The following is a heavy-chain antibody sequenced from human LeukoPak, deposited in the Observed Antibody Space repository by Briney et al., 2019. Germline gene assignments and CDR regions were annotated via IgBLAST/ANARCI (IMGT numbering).Heavy chain of an antibody. CDR2: ISGSGGST. V-gene: IGHV3-23*01. J-gene: IGHJ6*04. CDR1: GFTFSSYA. CDR3: AKDLQEYQDV. D-gene: IGHD2-2*01. Sequence: PGRCLTLSCAASGFTFSSYAMSSVSQPPGDGLEWVSAISGSGGSTYYAESVKGRFTISSHNSKNSLYLQMNSLRAEDTAVYYCAKDLQEYQDVWGKGTTVTVSS.